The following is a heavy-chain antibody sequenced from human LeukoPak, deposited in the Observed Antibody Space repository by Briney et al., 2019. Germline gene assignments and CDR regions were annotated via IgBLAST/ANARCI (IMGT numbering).Heavy chain of an antibody. J-gene: IGHJ1*01. CDR3: ARDFGLYDSSIFQH. CDR2: ISGSGGST. D-gene: IGHD3-22*01. CDR1: GFTFSSYA. V-gene: IGHV3-23*01. Sequence: GGSLRLSCAASGFTFSSYAMSWVRQAPGKGLEWVSGISGSGGSTYYADSVKGRFTISRDNSKNTLYLQMNSLRAEDTAVYYCARDFGLYDSSIFQHWGQGTLVTVSS.